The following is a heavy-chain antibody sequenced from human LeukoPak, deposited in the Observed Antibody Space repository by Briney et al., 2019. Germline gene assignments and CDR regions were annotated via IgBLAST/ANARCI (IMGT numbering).Heavy chain of an antibody. D-gene: IGHD3-3*01. V-gene: IGHV1-69*05. CDR3: ATEPTIYDFWSGSMYYFDY. Sequence: ASVKVSCKASGGTFSSYAISWVRQAPGQGLEWMGRIIPIFGTANYAQKFQGRVTITTDEYTSTAYMELCSLRSEDTAVYYCATEPTIYDFWSGSMYYFDYWGQGTLVTVSS. CDR2: IIPIFGTA. J-gene: IGHJ4*02. CDR1: GGTFSSYA.